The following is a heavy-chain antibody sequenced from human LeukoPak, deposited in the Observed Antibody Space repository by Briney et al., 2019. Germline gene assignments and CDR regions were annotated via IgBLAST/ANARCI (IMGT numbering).Heavy chain of an antibody. Sequence: SVKVSCKASGGTFSSYAISWVRQAPGQGLEWIGRIIPIFGTANYAQKFQGRVTITTDESTSTAYMELSSLRSEDTAVHYCARDSLLRGYSYGSFDYWGQGTLVTVSS. CDR3: ARDSLLRGYSYGSFDY. D-gene: IGHD5-18*01. J-gene: IGHJ4*02. CDR1: GGTFSSYA. V-gene: IGHV1-69*05. CDR2: IIPIFGTA.